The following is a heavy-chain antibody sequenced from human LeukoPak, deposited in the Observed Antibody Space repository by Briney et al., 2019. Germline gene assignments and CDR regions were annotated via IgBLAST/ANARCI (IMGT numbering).Heavy chain of an antibody. D-gene: IGHD2-21*02. J-gene: IGHJ4*02. CDR1: GFTFSSYW. Sequence: PGGSLRLSCAASGFTFSSYWMSWVRQAPGKGLEWVANIKQDGSEKYYVDSVKGRFTISRDNAKNSLYLQMNSLRAEDTAVYYCVGGVVVTAAGYWGQGTLVTVSS. V-gene: IGHV3-7*01. CDR3: VGGVVVTAAGY. CDR2: IKQDGSEK.